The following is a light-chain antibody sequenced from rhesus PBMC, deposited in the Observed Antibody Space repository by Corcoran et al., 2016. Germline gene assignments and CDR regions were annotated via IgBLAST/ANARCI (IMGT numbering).Light chain of an antibody. CDR2: EAS. CDR3: QHYYRAPHS. CDR1: QDISTN. J-gene: IGKJ2*01. V-gene: IGKV1S17*01. Sequence: DIQMTQSPSSLSASIGDRVSITCRASQDISTNIVWYQQKPGKTPKVLIYEASSLECWPPSRFSGRGSGTAFTLTITSLQSEDFATYYCQHYYRAPHSFGQGTKVEI.